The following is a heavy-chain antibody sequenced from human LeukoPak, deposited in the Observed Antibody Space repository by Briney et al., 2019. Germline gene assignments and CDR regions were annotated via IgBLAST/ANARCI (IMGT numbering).Heavy chain of an antibody. Sequence: PSETLSLTCAVYGGSFSGYYWSWIRQPPGKGLEWIGRIYTSGSTNYNPSLKSRVTMSVDTSKNQFSLKLSSVTAADTAVYYCARMSEWFGELLYNWFDPWGQGTLVTVSS. D-gene: IGHD3-10*01. V-gene: IGHV4-59*10. CDR2: IYTSGST. J-gene: IGHJ5*02. CDR1: GGSFSGYY. CDR3: ARMSEWFGELLYNWFDP.